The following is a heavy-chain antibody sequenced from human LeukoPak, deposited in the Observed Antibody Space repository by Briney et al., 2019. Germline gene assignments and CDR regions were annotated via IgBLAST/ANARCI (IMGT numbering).Heavy chain of an antibody. CDR3: ARGITGTYYYYMDV. V-gene: IGHV3-21*01. CDR1: GFTFSSYS. D-gene: IGHD1-7*01. J-gene: IGHJ6*03. CDR2: ISSSSSYI. Sequence: GGSLRLSCAASGFTFSSYSTNWVRQAPGKGLEWVSSISSSSSYIYYADSVKGRFTISRDNAKNSLYLQMNSLRAEDTAVYYCARGITGTYYYYMDVWGKGTTVTVSS.